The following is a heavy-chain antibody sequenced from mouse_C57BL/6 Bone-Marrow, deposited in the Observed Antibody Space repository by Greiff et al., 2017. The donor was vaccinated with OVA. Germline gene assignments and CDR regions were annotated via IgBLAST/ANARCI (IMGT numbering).Heavy chain of an antibody. V-gene: IGHV1-82*01. CDR2: IYPGDGDT. CDR1: GYAFSSSW. CDR3: ARGGWFAY. J-gene: IGHJ3*01. Sequence: VQLQQSGPELVKPGASVKISSKASGYAFSSSWMNWVKQRPGKGLEWIGRIYPGDGDTNYNGKFKGKATLTADKSSSTAYMQLSSLTSEDSAVYFCARGGWFAYWGQGTLVTVSA.